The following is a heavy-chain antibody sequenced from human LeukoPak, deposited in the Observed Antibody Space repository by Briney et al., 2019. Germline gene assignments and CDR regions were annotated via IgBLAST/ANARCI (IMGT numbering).Heavy chain of an antibody. Sequence: SVKVSCKASGGTFSSYTISWVRQAPGQGLEWMGRIIPILGIANYAQKFQGRVTITADKSTSTAYMELSSLRSEDTAVYYCARGYDFWSGFDYWGQGTLATVSS. J-gene: IGHJ4*02. CDR3: ARGYDFWSGFDY. D-gene: IGHD3-3*01. CDR1: GGTFSSYT. V-gene: IGHV1-69*02. CDR2: IIPILGIA.